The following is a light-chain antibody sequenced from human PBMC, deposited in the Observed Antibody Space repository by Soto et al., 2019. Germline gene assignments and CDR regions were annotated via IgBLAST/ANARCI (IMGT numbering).Light chain of an antibody. CDR2: EVS. Sequence: QSALTQPASVSGSPGQSITISCTGTSSDVGGYNFVSWYQQHPGKAPKLMIFEVSNRPSGVSNRFSGSKSGNTASLTISGLQAGDEAVYYCSSYTSSTSGVFGTGTKVTVL. V-gene: IGLV2-14*01. CDR1: SSDVGGYNF. J-gene: IGLJ1*01. CDR3: SSYTSSTSGV.